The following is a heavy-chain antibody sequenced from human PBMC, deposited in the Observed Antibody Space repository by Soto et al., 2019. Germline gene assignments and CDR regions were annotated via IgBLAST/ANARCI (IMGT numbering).Heavy chain of an antibody. D-gene: IGHD3-10*02. Sequence: SETLSLTCTVPGSSLTNSDYYLGWIRQPPGKGLEWIGSIFHSGSTYYNPSLKSRVTLSVDTSKNQFSLNLTSVTAADTAVYYCASLMYGGNSFPLDYWGQGTLVTVSS. CDR2: IFHSGST. V-gene: IGHV4-39*01. CDR3: ASLMYGGNSFPLDY. CDR1: GSSLTNSDYY. J-gene: IGHJ4*02.